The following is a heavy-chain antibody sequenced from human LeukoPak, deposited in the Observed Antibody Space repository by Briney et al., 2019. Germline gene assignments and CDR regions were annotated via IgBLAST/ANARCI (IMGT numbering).Heavy chain of an antibody. CDR1: GGTFSSYA. V-gene: IGHV1-69*05. D-gene: IGHD2-15*01. CDR2: IIPIFGTA. J-gene: IGHJ4*02. CDR3: ASGNVVVVAATLDY. Sequence: GASVKVSCKXSGGTFSSYAISWVRQSPGQGLEWMGRIIPIFGTANYAQKFQGRVTITTDESTSTAYMELSSLRSEDTAVYYCASGNVVVVAATLDYWGQGTLVTVSS.